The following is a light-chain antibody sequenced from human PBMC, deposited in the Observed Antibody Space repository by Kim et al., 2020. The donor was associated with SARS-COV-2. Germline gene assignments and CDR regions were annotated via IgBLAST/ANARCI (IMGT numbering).Light chain of an antibody. CDR3: HQYKSYPLT. CDR2: ATS. V-gene: IGKV1-16*02. CDR1: QCISNY. J-gene: IGKJ4*01. Sequence: ASVGDRVTSAWRASQCISNYLAWIQQKPGKAPKSLIYATSLLESGVPSKFSGSGSGTDFTLTISSLQPEDFATYYCHQYKSYPLTFGGGTKVDIK.